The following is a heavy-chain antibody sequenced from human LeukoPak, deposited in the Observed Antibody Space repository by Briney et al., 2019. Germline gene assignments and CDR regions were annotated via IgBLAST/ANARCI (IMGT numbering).Heavy chain of an antibody. CDR2: ISSSSSYI. V-gene: IGHV3-21*01. D-gene: IGHD3-10*01. CDR1: GFTFSSYS. J-gene: IGHJ3*02. CDR3: VRVGQTYYYGSGSYAFDI. Sequence: GGSLRLSCAASGFTFSSYSMNWVRQAPGKGLEWVSSISSSSSYIYYADSVKGRFTISRDNAKNSLYLQMNSLRAEDTAVYYCVRVGQTYYYGSGSYAFDIWGQGTMVTVSS.